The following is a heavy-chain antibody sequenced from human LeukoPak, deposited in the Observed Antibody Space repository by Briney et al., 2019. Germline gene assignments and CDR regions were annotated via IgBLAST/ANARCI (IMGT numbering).Heavy chain of an antibody. Sequence: PSETLSLTCTVSGGSISSYYWSWIRQPPGKGLEWIGYIYYSGSTNYNPSLKSRVTISVDTSKNQFSLKLSSVTAGDTAVYYCAKGETEPKRNWLAATREGLYYFDYWGQGTLVTVSS. J-gene: IGHJ4*02. CDR3: AKGETEPKRNWLAATREGLYYFDY. D-gene: IGHD6-25*01. CDR2: IYYSGST. CDR1: GGSISSYY. V-gene: IGHV4-59*01.